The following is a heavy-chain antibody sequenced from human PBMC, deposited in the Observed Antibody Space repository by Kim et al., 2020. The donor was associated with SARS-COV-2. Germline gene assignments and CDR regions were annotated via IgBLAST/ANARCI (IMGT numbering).Heavy chain of an antibody. V-gene: IGHV3-11*05. CDR3: ARVYYDFWSGYYAYFDY. J-gene: IGHJ4*02. CDR2: ISSSSSYT. CDR1: GFTFSDYY. D-gene: IGHD3-3*01. Sequence: GGSLRLSCAASGFTFSDYYMSWIRQAPGKGLEWVSYISSSSSYTNYADSVKGRFTISRDNAKNSLYLQMNSLRAEDTAVYYCARVYYDFWSGYYAYFDYWGQGTLVTVSS.